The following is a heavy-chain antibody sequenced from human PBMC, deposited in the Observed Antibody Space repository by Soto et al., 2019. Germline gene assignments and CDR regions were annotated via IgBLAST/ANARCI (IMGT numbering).Heavy chain of an antibody. CDR2: IYYSGST. Sequence: SETLSLTCTVSGGSITSSYYWGWIRQPPGKGLEWIGSIYYSGSTYYNPSLKSRVTISVDTSKNQFSLKLSSVTAADTAVYCCATIPATTILTDYWGQGTLVTVSS. D-gene: IGHD2-2*02. J-gene: IGHJ4*02. CDR1: GGSITSSYY. CDR3: ATIPATTILTDY. V-gene: IGHV4-39*01.